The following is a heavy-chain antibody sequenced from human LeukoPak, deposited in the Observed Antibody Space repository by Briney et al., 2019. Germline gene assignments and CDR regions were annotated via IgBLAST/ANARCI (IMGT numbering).Heavy chain of an antibody. CDR3: ARLIPYDYVWGSYGYFDL. D-gene: IGHD3-16*01. CDR2: IYSGGTT. Sequence: GGSLRLSCAASGFTFSSCAMGWVRQAPGKGLEWVSVIYSGGTTYYADSVKGRFTFSRDIYKNTLDLQMSSLRAGDTAVYYCARLIPYDYVWGSYGYFDLWGRGTLVAVSS. J-gene: IGHJ2*01. CDR1: GFTFSSCA. V-gene: IGHV3-53*01.